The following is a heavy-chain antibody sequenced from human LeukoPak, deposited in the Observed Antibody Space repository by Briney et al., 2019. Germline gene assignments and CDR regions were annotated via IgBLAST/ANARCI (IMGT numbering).Heavy chain of an antibody. V-gene: IGHV1-69*04. CDR1: GGTFSSYA. J-gene: IGHJ3*01. Sequence: SVKVSCKASGGTFSSYAISWVRQAPGQGLEWMGRIIPILGIANYAQKFQGRGTITADKSTSTAYMELSSLRSADTAVYYCARVPGGGTAANWGQGTMVTVSS. D-gene: IGHD1-7*01. CDR3: ARVPGGGTAAN. CDR2: IIPILGIA.